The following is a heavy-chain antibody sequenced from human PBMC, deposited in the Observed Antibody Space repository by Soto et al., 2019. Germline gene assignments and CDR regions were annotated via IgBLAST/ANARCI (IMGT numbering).Heavy chain of an antibody. CDR3: ARAGGLLGDY. J-gene: IGHJ4*02. CDR1: GFMFSSYA. D-gene: IGHD1-26*01. V-gene: IGHV3-30-3*01. Sequence: QVQLVESGGGVVQPGRSLRLSCAASGFMFSSYAMHWVRQAPGKGLEWVAVKTYDGSNKYYADSVKGRFTISRDNSKNTLYLQMNSLGAEDTAVYYCARAGGLLGDYWGQGTLVTVSS. CDR2: KTYDGSNK.